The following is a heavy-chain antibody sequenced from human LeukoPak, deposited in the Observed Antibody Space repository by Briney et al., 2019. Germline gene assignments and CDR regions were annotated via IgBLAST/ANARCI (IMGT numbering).Heavy chain of an antibody. V-gene: IGHV4-34*01. CDR1: GGSFSGYY. Sequence: SETLSLTCAVYGGSFSGYYWSWIRQPPGKGLEWIGEINHSGSTNYNPSLKSRVTISVDTSKNQSSLKLSSVTAADTAVFYCARGGYSYGRGWFDPWGQGTLVTVSS. J-gene: IGHJ5*02. CDR3: ARGGYSYGRGWFDP. D-gene: IGHD5-18*01. CDR2: INHSGST.